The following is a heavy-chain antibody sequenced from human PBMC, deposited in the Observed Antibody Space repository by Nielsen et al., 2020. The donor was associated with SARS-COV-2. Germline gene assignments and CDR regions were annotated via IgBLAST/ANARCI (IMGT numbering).Heavy chain of an antibody. CDR1: GFTFSSYA. Sequence: GESLKISCAASGFTFSSYAMHWVRQAPGKGLEWVAVISYDGSNKYYADSVKGRFTISRDNSKNTLYLQMNSLRAEDTAVYYCARDSTKFRMVRGVIYNWFDPWGQGTLVTVSS. CDR3: ARDSTKFRMVRGVIYNWFDP. V-gene: IGHV3-30-3*01. CDR2: ISYDGSNK. D-gene: IGHD3-10*01. J-gene: IGHJ5*02.